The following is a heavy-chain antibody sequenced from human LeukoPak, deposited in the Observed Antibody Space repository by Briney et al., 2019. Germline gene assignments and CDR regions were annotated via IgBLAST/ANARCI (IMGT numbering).Heavy chain of an antibody. CDR3: ASGSETDYYYYGMDV. Sequence: GGSLRLSCGASGFTFSNYWMSWVRQAPGKGLEWVANIKQDGSEKYYVDSVKGRFTISRDNAKNSLYLQMNSLRAEDTAVYYCASGSETDYYYYGMDVWGQGTTVTVSS. D-gene: IGHD1-14*01. CDR1: GFTFSNYW. J-gene: IGHJ6*02. CDR2: IKQDGSEK. V-gene: IGHV3-7*01.